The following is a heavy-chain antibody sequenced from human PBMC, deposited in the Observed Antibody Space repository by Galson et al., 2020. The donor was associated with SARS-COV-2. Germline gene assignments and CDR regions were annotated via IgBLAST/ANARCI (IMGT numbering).Heavy chain of an antibody. CDR1: AFAFSNYC. CDR2: ITSDGSII. V-gene: IGHV3-74*01. Sequence: GGSLRLSCAASAFAFSNYCMHWVRYTPGQALEWVSPITSDGSIITYAASVKGRFTISRDNAKNTLYLQMNSLRSEDTAWYYCAGALAIWGQGTLVTVSS. CDR3: AGALAI. J-gene: IGHJ4*02.